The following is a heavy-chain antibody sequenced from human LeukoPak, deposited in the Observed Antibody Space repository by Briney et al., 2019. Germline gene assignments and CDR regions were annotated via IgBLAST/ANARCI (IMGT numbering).Heavy chain of an antibody. CDR3: AKGDKMPTWRRTYNRFDP. D-gene: IGHD5-24*01. Sequence: GGSLRLSCAASGFTFSSYGMHWVRQAPGKGLDWVAFIHHDGSNKYYADSVRGRFTISRDNSKNTLYLQMNSLRAEDTAVYFCAKGDKMPTWRRTYNRFDPWGQGTLVTVSS. J-gene: IGHJ5*02. V-gene: IGHV3-30*02. CDR1: GFTFSSYG. CDR2: IHHDGSNK.